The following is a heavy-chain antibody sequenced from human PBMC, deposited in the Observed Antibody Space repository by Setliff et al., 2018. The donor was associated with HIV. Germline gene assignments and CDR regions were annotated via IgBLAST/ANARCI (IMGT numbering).Heavy chain of an antibody. Sequence: GASVKVSCKASGYTFSNYDINWVRQATGQGLEWMGWMNPNSGNTGYAQKFQGRVTMTRNTSISTAYMQLSSLRSEDTAVYYCARVYSSGYYRAGGYYMDVCGKGTTVTVSS. CDR3: ARVYSSGYYRAGGYYMDV. D-gene: IGHD3-22*01. CDR2: MNPNSGNT. V-gene: IGHV1-8*02. CDR1: GYTFSNYD. J-gene: IGHJ6*03.